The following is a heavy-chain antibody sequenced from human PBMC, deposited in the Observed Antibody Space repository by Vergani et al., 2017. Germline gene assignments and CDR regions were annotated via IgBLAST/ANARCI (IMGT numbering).Heavy chain of an antibody. CDR1: GFIFSTYA. CDR2: ISASGAPT. V-gene: IGHV3-23*01. D-gene: IGHD3-22*01. Sequence: EVQLLESGGDLVQPGGSLRLSCTASGFIFSTYAMSWVRQAPGKGLEWVSGISASGAPTYYADSVKGRVTISRDNSKNTLYLQTNSLRAEDTAVYYCAKGIYDSSGYYCDYWGQGTLVTVSS. J-gene: IGHJ4*02. CDR3: AKGIYDSSGYYCDY.